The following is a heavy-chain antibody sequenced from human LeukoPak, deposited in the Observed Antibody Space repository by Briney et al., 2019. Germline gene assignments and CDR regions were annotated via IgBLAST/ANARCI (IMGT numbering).Heavy chain of an antibody. CDR1: GGTFSSHA. CDR3: ARDRYSSSWYFDRSDY. J-gene: IGHJ4*02. Sequence: GASVKVSCKASGGTFSSHAISWVRQAPGQGLEWMGRIIPILGIANYAQKFQGRVTITADKSTSTAYMELSSLRSEDTAVFYCARDRYSSSWYFDRSDYWGQGTLVTVSS. D-gene: IGHD6-13*01. V-gene: IGHV1-69*04. CDR2: IIPILGIA.